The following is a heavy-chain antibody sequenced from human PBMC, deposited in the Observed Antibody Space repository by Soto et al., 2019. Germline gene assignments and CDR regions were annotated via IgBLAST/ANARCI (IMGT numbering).Heavy chain of an antibody. V-gene: IGHV4-30-4*01. CDR3: AGGKAAHFYNGMDV. CDR1: GGSISSGDYY. CDR2: IYNNGHT. Sequence: SETLSVTWIVSGGSISSGDYYWSWIRQPPGKGLEWIGNIYNNGHTFHNPSLTSRLTISLDTSKNQLSLKLSSVTAADTAGYYCAGGKAAHFYNGMDVWGQGTTVTVSS. J-gene: IGHJ6*02. D-gene: IGHD6-25*01.